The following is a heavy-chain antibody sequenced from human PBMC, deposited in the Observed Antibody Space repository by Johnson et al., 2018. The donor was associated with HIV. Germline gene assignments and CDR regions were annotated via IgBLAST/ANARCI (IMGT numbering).Heavy chain of an antibody. CDR3: ARGHPSGSHDAFDL. CDR2: ISSGGSTK. CDR1: GVTFSDYY. V-gene: IGHV3-11*04. Sequence: QVQLVESGGGLVKPGGSLRLSCAASGVTFSDYYMSWIRQAPGKGLEWISYISSGGSTKYYADSVKGRFTISRDNAKNSLYLQMHSLRAEDTAVYYCARGHPSGSHDAFDLWGQGTMVTVSS. D-gene: IGHD3-22*01. J-gene: IGHJ3*01.